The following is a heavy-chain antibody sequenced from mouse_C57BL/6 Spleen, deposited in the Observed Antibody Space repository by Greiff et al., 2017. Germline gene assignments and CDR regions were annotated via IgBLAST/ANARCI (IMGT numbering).Heavy chain of an antibody. CDR2: ISSGSSTI. V-gene: IGHV5-17*01. Sequence: EVQRVESGGGLVKPGGSLKLSCAASGFTFSDYGMHWVRQAPEKGLEWVAYISSGSSTIYYADTVKGRFTISRDNAKNTLFLQMTSLRSEDTAMYYCAREGLRRDYYAMDYWGQGTSVTVSS. J-gene: IGHJ4*01. D-gene: IGHD2-4*01. CDR1: GFTFSDYG. CDR3: AREGLRRDYYAMDY.